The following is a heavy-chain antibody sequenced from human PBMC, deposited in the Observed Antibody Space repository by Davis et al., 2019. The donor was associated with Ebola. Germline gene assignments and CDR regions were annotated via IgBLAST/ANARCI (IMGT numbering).Heavy chain of an antibody. CDR2: INSDGSST. J-gene: IGHJ5*02. Sequence: GESLKISCAASGFTFSSYWMHWVRQAPGKGLVWVSRINSDGSSTSYADSVKGRFTISRDNSKHTLYLQMNSLRAEDTAVYYCAGNWFDPWGQGTLVTVSS. CDR3: AGNWFDP. V-gene: IGHV3-74*01. CDR1: GFTFSSYW.